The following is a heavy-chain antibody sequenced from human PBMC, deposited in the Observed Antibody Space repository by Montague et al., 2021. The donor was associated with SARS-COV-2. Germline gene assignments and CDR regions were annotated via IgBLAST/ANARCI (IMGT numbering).Heavy chain of an antibody. CDR2: IYYTGST. CDR3: ARNRGWGSRGAGYIDL. V-gene: IGHV4-31*03. CDR1: GGSISGDNYY. D-gene: IGHD7-27*01. J-gene: IGHJ2*01. Sequence: TLSLTRTLSGGSISGDNYYWTWIRQHPGKGLDWIAYIYYTGSTYYXPSLQSRLRTSLDTSKNQFSLTLTSVTAADTAIYYCARNRGWGSRGAGYIDLWGRGTLVTVSS.